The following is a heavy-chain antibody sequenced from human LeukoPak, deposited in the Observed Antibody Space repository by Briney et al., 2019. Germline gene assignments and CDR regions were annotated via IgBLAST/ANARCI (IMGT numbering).Heavy chain of an antibody. J-gene: IGHJ4*02. D-gene: IGHD5-24*01. V-gene: IGHV3-7*01. CDR1: GFSLGIYW. CDR2: IKQDGSEK. CDR3: ARPLGMATIYY. Sequence: GGSLRLSCAASGFSLGIYWMSWVRQAPGKGLEWVANIKQDGSEKYYVDSVKGRFTISRDNAKNSLYLQMNSLRAEDTAVYYCARPLGMATIYYWGQGTLVTVSS.